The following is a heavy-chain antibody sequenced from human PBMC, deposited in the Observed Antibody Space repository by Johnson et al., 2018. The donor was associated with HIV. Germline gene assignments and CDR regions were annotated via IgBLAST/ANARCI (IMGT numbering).Heavy chain of an antibody. Sequence: VQLVESGGGLVQPGGSLRLSCAASGFTFSTYWMSWVRQAPGKGLEWVAKIRQDGSEKYYVDSVKGRFTISRDNAKNSLYLQMNSLRAEDTAVYYCARDKGRGAFDIWGQGTMVTVSS. V-gene: IGHV3-7*01. D-gene: IGHD3-10*01. CDR2: IRQDGSEK. CDR3: ARDKGRGAFDI. CDR1: GFTFSTYW. J-gene: IGHJ3*02.